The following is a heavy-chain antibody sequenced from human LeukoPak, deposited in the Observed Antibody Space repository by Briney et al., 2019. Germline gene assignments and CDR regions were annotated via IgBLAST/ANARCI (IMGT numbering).Heavy chain of an antibody. D-gene: IGHD3-22*01. V-gene: IGHV1-18*01. CDR3: ARDHYASSGYYYLSFDY. CDR2: ISAYNGNT. Sequence: ASVKVSCKASGYTFTSYGISWVRQAPGQGLEWMGWISAYNGNTNYAQKLQGRVTMTTDTSTSTAYMELRSLRSDDTAVYYCARDHYASSGYYYLSFDYWGQGTLVTVSS. J-gene: IGHJ4*02. CDR1: GYTFTSYG.